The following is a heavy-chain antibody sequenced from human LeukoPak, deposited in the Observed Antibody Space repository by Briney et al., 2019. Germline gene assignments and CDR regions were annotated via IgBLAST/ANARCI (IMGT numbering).Heavy chain of an antibody. CDR2: IYYSGST. Sequence: SETLSLTCTVSGGSISSYYWSWIRQPPGKGLEWIGYIYYSGSTNYNPSLKSRVTISVDTSKDQFSLKLSSVTAADTAVYYCARATDYGDYVSAFDYWGQGTLVTVSS. J-gene: IGHJ4*02. CDR3: ARATDYGDYVSAFDY. CDR1: GGSISSYY. V-gene: IGHV4-59*01. D-gene: IGHD4-17*01.